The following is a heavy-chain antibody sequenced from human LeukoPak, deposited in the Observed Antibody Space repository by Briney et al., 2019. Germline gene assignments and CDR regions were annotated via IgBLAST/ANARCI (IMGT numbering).Heavy chain of an antibody. V-gene: IGHV3-7*01. Sequence: PGGSLRLSCAASGFTFSDYNINWVRQAPGKGLEWVANIKQDGSEKYYVDSVKGRFTISRDNAKNSLYLQMNSLRAEDTAVYYCARMFLDLAFDIWGQGTMVTVSS. J-gene: IGHJ3*02. CDR1: GFTFSDYN. CDR2: IKQDGSEK. D-gene: IGHD3/OR15-3a*01. CDR3: ARMFLDLAFDI.